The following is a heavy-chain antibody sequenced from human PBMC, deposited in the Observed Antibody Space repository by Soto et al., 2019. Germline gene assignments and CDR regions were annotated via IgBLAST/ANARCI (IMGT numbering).Heavy chain of an antibody. V-gene: IGHV1-69*02. CDR2: IIPILGIA. D-gene: IGHD4-17*01. CDR1: GGTFSSYT. J-gene: IGHJ6*03. CDR3: AGGRGSNDYGDFGGYYYYYMDV. Sequence: QVPLVQSGAEVKKPGSSVKVSCKASGGTFSSYTISWVRQAPGQGLEWMGRIIPILGIANYAQKFQGRVTITADKSTSTAYMELSRLRSEDTAVYYCAGGRGSNDYGDFGGYYYYYMDVWGKGTTVTVSS.